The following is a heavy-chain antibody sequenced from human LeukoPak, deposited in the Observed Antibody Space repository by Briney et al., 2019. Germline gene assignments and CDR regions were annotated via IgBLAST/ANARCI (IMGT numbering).Heavy chain of an antibody. V-gene: IGHV1-69*13. Sequence: SVKVSCKASGGTFSSYAISWVRQAPGQGLEWMGGIIPIFGTANYAQKFQGRVTITADESASTAYMELSSLRSEDTAVYYCARDPYYDILTGYYNSDGMDVWGQGTTVTVSS. CDR2: IIPIFGTA. D-gene: IGHD3-9*01. J-gene: IGHJ6*02. CDR3: ARDPYYDILTGYYNSDGMDV. CDR1: GGTFSSYA.